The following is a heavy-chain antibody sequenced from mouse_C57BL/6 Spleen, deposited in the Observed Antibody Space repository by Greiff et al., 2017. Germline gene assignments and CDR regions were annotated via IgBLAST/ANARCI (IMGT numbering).Heavy chain of an antibody. CDR3: ARHGLYFDV. V-gene: IGHV5-15*01. CDR2: ISNLAYSI. D-gene: IGHD2-2*01. J-gene: IGHJ1*03. CDR1: GFTFSDYG. Sequence: EVMLVESGGGLVQPGGSLKLSCAASGFTFSDYGMAWVRQAPRKGPEWVAFISNLAYSIYYADTVTGRFTISRENAKNTLYLEMSSLRSADTAMYYCARHGLYFDVWGTGTTVTVSS.